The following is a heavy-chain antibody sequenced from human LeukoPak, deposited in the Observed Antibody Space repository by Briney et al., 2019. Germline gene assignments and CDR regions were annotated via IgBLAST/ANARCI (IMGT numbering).Heavy chain of an antibody. D-gene: IGHD6-13*01. CDR2: IYSGGST. V-gene: IGHV3-53*01. CDR1: GFTVSSNY. J-gene: IGHJ4*02. Sequence: GGSLRLSCAASGFTVSSNYMSLVRQAPGKGLEWVSVIYSGGSTYYADSVKGRFTISRDNSKNTLYLQMTSLRAEDTAVYYCARGAAAVVFDYWGQGTLVTVSS. CDR3: ARGAAAVVFDY.